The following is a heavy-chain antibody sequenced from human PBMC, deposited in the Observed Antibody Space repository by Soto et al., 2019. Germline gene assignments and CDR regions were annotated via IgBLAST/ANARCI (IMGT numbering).Heavy chain of an antibody. CDR2: IKSKTDGGTT. CDR1: GFTFSSAW. Sequence: EVQLVESGGGLVKPGGSLRLSCAASGFTFSSAWMTCVRQAPGKGLEWVGRIKSKTDGGTTDYAAPVKGRFTISRDDSKNTLYLQMNSLRTEDTAVYYCVAQVPYSRADWGQGTLVTVSS. D-gene: IGHD6-13*01. J-gene: IGHJ4*02. V-gene: IGHV3-15*01. CDR3: VAQVPYSRAD.